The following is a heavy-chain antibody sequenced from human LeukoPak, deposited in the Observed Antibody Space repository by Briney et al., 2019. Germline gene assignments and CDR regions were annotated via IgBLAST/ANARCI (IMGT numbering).Heavy chain of an antibody. V-gene: IGHV3-20*04. CDR3: AKDSSRGRYVY. D-gene: IGHD2-2*01. CDR1: GFIFDDYG. J-gene: IGHJ4*02. CDR2: INWNGGRT. Sequence: GGSLRLSCAASGFIFDDYGMSWVRQAPGKGLEWVSGINWNGGRTGYADSVKGRFTISRDNAKNSLYLQMNSLRAEDTALYYCAKDSSRGRYVYWGQGTLVTVSS.